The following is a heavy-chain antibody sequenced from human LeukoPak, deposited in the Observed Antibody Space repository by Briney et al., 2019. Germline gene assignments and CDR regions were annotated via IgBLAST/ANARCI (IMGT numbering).Heavy chain of an antibody. CDR1: GYSFTSHW. Sequence: GESLKISCKGSGYSFTSHWIGWVRQMPGKGLEWMGIIYPGDSDTRYSPSFQGQVTISADKSISTAYLQWSSLKASDTAMYYCARRGYKIAAAGYWFDPWGQGTLVTVSS. V-gene: IGHV5-51*01. J-gene: IGHJ5*02. D-gene: IGHD6-13*01. CDR3: ARRGYKIAAAGYWFDP. CDR2: IYPGDSDT.